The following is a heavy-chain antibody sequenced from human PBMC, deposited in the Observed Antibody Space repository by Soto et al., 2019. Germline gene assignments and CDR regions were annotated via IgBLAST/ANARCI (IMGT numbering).Heavy chain of an antibody. J-gene: IGHJ6*02. CDR1: GFTFSSYA. D-gene: IGHD3-22*01. CDR3: AKDDGAVVVVTDYYYGMDV. V-gene: IGHV3-23*01. CDR2: ISGSDDST. Sequence: GSLRLSCAASGFTFSSYAMSWVRQAPGKGLEWVSVISGSDDSTYYADSVKGRFTISRDNSKNTLYLQMNSLRAEDTAVYYCAKDDGAVVVVTDYYYGMDVWGQGTTVTVSS.